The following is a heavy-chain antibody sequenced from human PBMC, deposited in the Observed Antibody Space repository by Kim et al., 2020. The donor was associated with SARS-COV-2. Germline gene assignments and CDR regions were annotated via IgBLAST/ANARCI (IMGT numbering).Heavy chain of an antibody. Sequence: SETLSLTCAVSGVSMNTVPYYWGWIRRPPGKGLEWIGNIYYSGTTYYNPSLESRVTRSVDTSKNQFSLKLTSVTAADTAVYYCARKETRPVDAFDMWGQGTVVTVSS. CDR3: ARKETRPVDAFDM. J-gene: IGHJ3*02. D-gene: IGHD1-7*01. CDR1: GVSMNTVPYY. V-gene: IGHV4-39*07. CDR2: IYYSGTT.